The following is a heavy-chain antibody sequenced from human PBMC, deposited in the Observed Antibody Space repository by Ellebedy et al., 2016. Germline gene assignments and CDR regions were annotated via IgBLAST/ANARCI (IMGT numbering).Heavy chain of an antibody. Sequence: SETLSLTCIVPGGSISRYYRSWIRQPPGRGLEWIGNIYYTGTTNYNPSLQSRVTISLDTSKNQLSLRFTSATAAVTAVYYCARIGGVSFGERPIDYWGQGTLVTVSS. J-gene: IGHJ4*02. CDR2: IYYTGTT. CDR3: ARIGGVSFGERPIDY. D-gene: IGHD3-10*01. V-gene: IGHV4-59*01. CDR1: GGSISRYY.